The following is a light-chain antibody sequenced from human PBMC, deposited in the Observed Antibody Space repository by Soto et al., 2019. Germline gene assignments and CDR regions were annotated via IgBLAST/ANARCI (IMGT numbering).Light chain of an antibody. Sequence: EIVMPQSPATLSVSPGDRATLSCRASQSITNYLAWYQQKPGLPPRLPIYGGSSRATAVPATFSGSGSGTDFILTISSLHVEDFAVYYCQQYHGCALAFGGGTKVESK. V-gene: IGKV3-15*01. CDR1: QSITNY. CDR3: QQYHGCALA. CDR2: GGS. J-gene: IGKJ4*02.